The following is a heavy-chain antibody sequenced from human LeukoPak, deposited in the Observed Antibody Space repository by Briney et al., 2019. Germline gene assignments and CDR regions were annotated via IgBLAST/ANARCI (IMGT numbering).Heavy chain of an antibody. Sequence: GGSLRLSCAASGFTFSSYWMHWVRQAPGKGLVWVSRINSDGSSTSYADSVKGRFTISRDNAKNTLYLQMNSLRAEDTAVYYCAREEGYCSSTSCYSTGFDYWGQGTLVTVPS. CDR1: GFTFSSYW. CDR3: AREEGYCSSTSCYSTGFDY. V-gene: IGHV3-74*01. D-gene: IGHD2-2*02. J-gene: IGHJ4*02. CDR2: INSDGSST.